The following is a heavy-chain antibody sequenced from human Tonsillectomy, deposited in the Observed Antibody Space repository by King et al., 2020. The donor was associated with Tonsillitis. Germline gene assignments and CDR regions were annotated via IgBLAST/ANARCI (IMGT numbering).Heavy chain of an antibody. CDR1: GFTFDDYA. J-gene: IGHJ4*02. CDR3: AKDGGLSGSYPFALDY. V-gene: IGHV3-9*01. CDR2: ISWNSGSI. Sequence: VQLVESGGGLVQPGRSLRLSCAASGFTFDDYAMHWVRQAPGKGLEWVSGISWNSGSIGYADFVKGRFTISRDNAKNSLYLQMNSLRAEDTALYYCAKDGGLSGSYPFALDYWGQGTLVTISS. D-gene: IGHD1-26*01.